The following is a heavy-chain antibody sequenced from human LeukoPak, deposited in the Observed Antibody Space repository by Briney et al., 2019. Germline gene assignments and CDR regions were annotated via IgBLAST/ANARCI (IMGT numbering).Heavy chain of an antibody. V-gene: IGHV4-4*02. Sequence: ASETLSLTCAVSGGSISSSNWWSWVGQPPGKGLEWIGEIYHSGSTNYNSSLKSRVTISVDKSKNQFSLKLSSVTAADTAVYYCARDGIAVAGTAPYYYYMDVWGKGTTVTVSS. J-gene: IGHJ6*03. CDR1: GGSISSSNW. CDR2: IYHSGST. CDR3: ARDGIAVAGTAPYYYYMDV. D-gene: IGHD6-19*01.